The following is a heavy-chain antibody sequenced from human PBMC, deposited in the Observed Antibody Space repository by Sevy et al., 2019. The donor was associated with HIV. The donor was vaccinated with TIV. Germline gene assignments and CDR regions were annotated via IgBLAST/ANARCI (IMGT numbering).Heavy chain of an antibody. CDR1: GFIFDDYG. D-gene: IGHD4-17*01. J-gene: IGHJ6*02. CDR2: ISHDGGKK. Sequence: GGSLRLSCVGSGFIFDDYGMHWVRQAPGKGLEWVALISHDGGKKYYADSVKGRFTISRDNFKNTLYLQMNTLRRDDTAAYFCTKDPPVYGGLPYRTGDWGQGTTVTVSS. V-gene: IGHV3-30*18. CDR3: TKDPPVYGGLPYRTGD.